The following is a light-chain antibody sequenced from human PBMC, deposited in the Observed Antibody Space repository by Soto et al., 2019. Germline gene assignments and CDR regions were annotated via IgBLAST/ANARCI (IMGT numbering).Light chain of an antibody. CDR2: DVS. J-gene: IGKJ4*01. V-gene: IGKV3-15*01. Sequence: EIVMTQSPVALSVSPGERATLSCRASQAIRSDLAWYQQKPGQAPRLLISDVSTRATGIPARFNGSGSGTEFTLAISSLQFEDFAGYYCHQYNTWPLTFGGGTKVEIK. CDR3: HQYNTWPLT. CDR1: QAIRSD.